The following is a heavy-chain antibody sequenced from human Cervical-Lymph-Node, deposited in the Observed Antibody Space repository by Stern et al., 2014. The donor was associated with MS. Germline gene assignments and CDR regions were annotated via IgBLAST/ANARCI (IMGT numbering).Heavy chain of an antibody. CDR3: ARINVGPTFYSPFDY. D-gene: IGHD2/OR15-2a*01. V-gene: IGHV2-26*01. CDR2: IFSNDEK. Sequence: QVTLKESGPVLVKPTETLTLTCTVSGFSLSNTQMCVTWIRQPPGKALEWLAQIFSNDEKSYSTSLKSRLTISKDTSKSQVVLTLTNMDPVDTATYYCARINVGPTFYSPFDYWGQGALVTVSS. CDR1: GFSLSNTQMC. J-gene: IGHJ4*02.